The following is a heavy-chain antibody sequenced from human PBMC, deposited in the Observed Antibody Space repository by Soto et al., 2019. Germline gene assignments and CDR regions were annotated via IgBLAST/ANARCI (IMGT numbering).Heavy chain of an antibody. CDR2: ARNKAHGYTT. CDR1: VFTFSDHH. D-gene: IGHD2-8*01. Sequence: VGSLRLSCAASVFTFSDHHMDCVRHSPGKGLEWVGRARNKAHGYTTAYAASLKGRFTISRDDSKNSLSLQMNSLKTEDTAVYYCARLMRTSFHLWGQGTLVRVSS. V-gene: IGHV3-72*01. J-gene: IGHJ4*02. CDR3: ARLMRTSFHL.